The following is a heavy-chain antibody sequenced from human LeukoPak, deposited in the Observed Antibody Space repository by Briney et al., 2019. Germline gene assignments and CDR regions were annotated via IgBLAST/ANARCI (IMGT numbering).Heavy chain of an antibody. CDR2: IIPIFGTA. Sequence: SVTVSCKASGGTFSSYAISWVRQAPGQGLEWMGRIIPIFGTANYAQKFQGRVTITADKSTSTAYMELSSLRPEDTAVYYCAREGGRPVAPDYWGQGTLVTVSS. D-gene: IGHD6-19*01. J-gene: IGHJ4*02. CDR1: GGTFSSYA. CDR3: AREGGRPVAPDY. V-gene: IGHV1-69*06.